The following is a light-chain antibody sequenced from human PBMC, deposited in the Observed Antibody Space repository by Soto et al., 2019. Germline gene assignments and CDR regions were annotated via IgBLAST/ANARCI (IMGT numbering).Light chain of an antibody. CDR2: SDN. CDR1: SSNIGGNI. Sequence: QSVLTQPPSASGTPGQRVTISCSGTSSNIGGNIVTWYQQLPGTAPKLLIYSDNQRPSRVPDRFSASKSGTSASLAISGLQSEDEADYYCAAWDDSLYGFVFGGGTKRTVL. V-gene: IGLV1-44*01. J-gene: IGLJ1*01. CDR3: AAWDDSLYGFV.